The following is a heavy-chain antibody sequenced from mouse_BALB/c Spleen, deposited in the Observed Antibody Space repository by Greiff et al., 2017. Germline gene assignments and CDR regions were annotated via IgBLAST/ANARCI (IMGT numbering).Heavy chain of an antibody. CDR2: SRNKANGYTT. CDR1: GFTFTDYY. J-gene: IGHJ4*01. Sequence: EVKLVESGGGLVQPGGSLRLSCATSGFTFTDYYMSWVRQPPGTALVWLGFSRNKANGYTTEYSASVNGRFTISRDNCQSILYLQMDTLRAEDSATYYCARYRYDDAMDCWGKGTSASNSS. V-gene: IGHV7-3*02. D-gene: IGHD2-14*01. CDR3: ARYRYDDAMDC.